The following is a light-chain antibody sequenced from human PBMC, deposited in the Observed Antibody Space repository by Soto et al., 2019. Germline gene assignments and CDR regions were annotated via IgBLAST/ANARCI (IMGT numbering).Light chain of an antibody. CDR1: QSVSSN. J-gene: IGKJ4*01. CDR3: QQYGSSPT. V-gene: IGKV3-20*01. CDR2: GAS. Sequence: ILMTQSPATLSVSPGERATLSCRASQSVSSNLAWYQQKPGQAPRLLIYGASSRATGIPDRFSGSGSGTDFTLTISRLEPEDFAVYYCQQYGSSPTFGGGTKVDIK.